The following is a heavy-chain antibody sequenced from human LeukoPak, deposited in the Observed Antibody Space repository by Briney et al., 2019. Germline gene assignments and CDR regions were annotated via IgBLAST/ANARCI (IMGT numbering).Heavy chain of an antibody. D-gene: IGHD3-10*01. V-gene: IGHV1-8*03. CDR2: MNPNSGNT. J-gene: IGHJ5*02. Sequence: GASVKASCKASGYTFTSYDINWVRQATGQGLEWMGWMNPNSGNTGYAQKFQGRVTITRNTSISTAYMELSSLRSEDTAVYYCARVLWFGDENWFDPWGQGTLVTVSS. CDR1: GYTFTSYD. CDR3: ARVLWFGDENWFDP.